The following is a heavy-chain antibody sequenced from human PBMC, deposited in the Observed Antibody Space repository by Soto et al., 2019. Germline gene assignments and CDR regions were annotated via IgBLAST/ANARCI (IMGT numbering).Heavy chain of an antibody. V-gene: IGHV1-69*13. D-gene: IGHD3-10*01. Sequence: GASVKVSCKASGGTFSSYAISWVRQAPGQGLEWMGGIIPIFGTANYAQKFQGRVTITADESTSTAYMELSSLRSEDTAVYYCARKGRPLGVRGGGYYYYYGMDVWGQGTTVTVSS. CDR3: ARKGRPLGVRGGGYYYYYGMDV. CDR1: GGTFSSYA. CDR2: IIPIFGTA. J-gene: IGHJ6*02.